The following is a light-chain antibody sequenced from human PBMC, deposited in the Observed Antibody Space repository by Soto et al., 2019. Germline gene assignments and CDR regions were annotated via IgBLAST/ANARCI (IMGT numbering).Light chain of an antibody. Sequence: EIVMTQSPATLSVSPGDRATLSCRASQSVISNLAWYQQKPGQAPGLLFYGASTGASGVPARFSGSGSGTEFTLTINSLQAEDCAVYYCQQYYNWPRTFGQGTRLEI. CDR2: GAS. J-gene: IGKJ5*01. CDR1: QSVISN. CDR3: QQYYNWPRT. V-gene: IGKV3-15*01.